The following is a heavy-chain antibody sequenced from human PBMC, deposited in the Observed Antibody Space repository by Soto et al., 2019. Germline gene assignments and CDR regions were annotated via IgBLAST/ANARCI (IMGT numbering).Heavy chain of an antibody. J-gene: IGHJ6*02. CDR2: ISSSSSYI. D-gene: IGHD3-22*01. CDR1: GFTFSSYS. CDR3: ARDGSDYYDIYYYYGMDV. V-gene: IGHV3-21*01. Sequence: GGSLRLSCAASGFTFSSYSMNWVRQAPGKGLEWVSSISSSSSYIYYADSVKGRFTISRDNAKNSLYLQMNSLRAEDTAVYYCARDGSDYYDIYYYYGMDVWGQGTTVTSP.